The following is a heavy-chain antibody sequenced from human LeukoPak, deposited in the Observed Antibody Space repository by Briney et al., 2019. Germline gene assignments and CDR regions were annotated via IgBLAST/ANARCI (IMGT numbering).Heavy chain of an antibody. V-gene: IGHV4-59*01. CDR2: IYYSGST. D-gene: IGHD4-17*01. CDR1: GGSISSYY. J-gene: IGHJ4*02. CDR3: ARDTYGDYPDY. Sequence: SETLSLTCTVSGGSISSYYWSWIRQPPGKGLEWIGYIYYSGSTNYNPSLKSRVTISVDTSKNQFSLKLSSVTAADTAVYYCARDTYGDYPDYWGQGTLVTVSS.